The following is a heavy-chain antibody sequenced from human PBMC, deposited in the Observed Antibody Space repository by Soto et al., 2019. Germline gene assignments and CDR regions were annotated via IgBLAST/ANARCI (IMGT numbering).Heavy chain of an antibody. CDR2: ISRSGTDT. J-gene: IGHJ4*02. V-gene: IGHV3-11*05. CDR3: AREKTYSSSWYVY. CDR1: GFTFSDYY. Sequence: QVQLVESGGGLVKPGGSLRLSCAASGFTFSDYYMSWIRQAPGKGLEWVSYISRSGTDTNYADSVKGRFTISRDNAKNSLYLQMDSLRAEDTAIYYCAREKTYSSSWYVYWGQGTLVTVSS. D-gene: IGHD6-13*01.